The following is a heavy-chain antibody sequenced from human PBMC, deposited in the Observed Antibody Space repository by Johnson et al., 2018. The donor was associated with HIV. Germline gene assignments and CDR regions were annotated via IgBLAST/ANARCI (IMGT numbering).Heavy chain of an antibody. Sequence: VQLVESGGGVVQPGTSLRLSCAVSGFTVSSDYMSWVRQAPGKGLEWVSGISWNSGSIGYADSVKGRFTISRDNAKDSLYLQMNSLRAEDTALYYCAKLRAVIITTDAFDIWGQGTMVTVSS. J-gene: IGHJ3*02. CDR3: AKLRAVIITTDAFDI. D-gene: IGHD3-22*01. CDR1: GFTVSSDY. CDR2: ISWNSGSI. V-gene: IGHV3-9*01.